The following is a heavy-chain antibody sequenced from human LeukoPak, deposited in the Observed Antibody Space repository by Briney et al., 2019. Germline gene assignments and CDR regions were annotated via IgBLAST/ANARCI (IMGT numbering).Heavy chain of an antibody. V-gene: IGHV3-53*04. CDR3: ARAPLLAYCGGDCYFFDY. CDR2: IYSGGST. CDR1: GFTVSSNY. Sequence: GGSLRLSCAASGFTVSSNYISWVRQAPGKGLEWVSVIYSGGSTYYADSVKGRFTISRQNSKNTLYLQMNSLRAEDTAVYYCARAPLLAYCGGDCYFFDYWGQGTLVTVSS. D-gene: IGHD2-21*02. J-gene: IGHJ4*02.